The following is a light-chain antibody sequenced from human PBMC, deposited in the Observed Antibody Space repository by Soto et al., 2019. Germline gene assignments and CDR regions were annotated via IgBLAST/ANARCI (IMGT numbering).Light chain of an antibody. CDR3: HQYFCYSALA. CDR2: VAS. Sequence: DIQLTQSPSVLTASVGDRVTITCRAREGISNFLAWYQQKPGKAPKLLIYVASTLQSGVPSRFSGSGSGTEFTLTITSLLPDEYATYYCHQYFCYSALAFGQGTKVDIK. J-gene: IGKJ1*01. CDR1: EGISNF. V-gene: IGKV1-9*01.